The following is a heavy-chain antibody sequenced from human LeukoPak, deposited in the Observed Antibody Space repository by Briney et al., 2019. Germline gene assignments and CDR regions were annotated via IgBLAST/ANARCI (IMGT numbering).Heavy chain of an antibody. J-gene: IGHJ4*02. CDR3: ARSLGTTVPQNGLDY. CDR1: GGSVSSGSYY. V-gene: IGHV4-61*01. Sequence: SETLSLTCTVSGGSVSSGSYYWSWIRQPPGKGLEWIVYIYYSGSTNYNPSLKSRVTISVDTSENQFSLKLSSVTAADTAVYYCARSLGTTVPQNGLDYWGQGTLVTVSS. D-gene: IGHD4-11*01. CDR2: IYYSGST.